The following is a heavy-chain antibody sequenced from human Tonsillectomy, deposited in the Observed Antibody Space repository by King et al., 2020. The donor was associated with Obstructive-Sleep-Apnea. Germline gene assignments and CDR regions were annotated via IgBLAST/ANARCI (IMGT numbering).Heavy chain of an antibody. CDR1: GFTFRSYA. CDR2: ISDNGRNI. CDR3: ARDAVGATPPGDFDY. J-gene: IGHJ4*02. D-gene: IGHD1-26*01. Sequence: VQLVESGGGVVQPGRSLRLSCAVSGFTFRSYAMHWVRQAPGKGLEWVAVISDNGRNIYSADSVKGRFTISRDNSKNTLFLQMNSLRAEDTAGYYCARDAVGATPPGDFDYWGQGTLVTVSS. V-gene: IGHV3-30*04.